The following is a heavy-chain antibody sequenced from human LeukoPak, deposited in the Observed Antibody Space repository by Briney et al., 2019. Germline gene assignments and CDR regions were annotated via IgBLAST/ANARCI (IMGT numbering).Heavy chain of an antibody. V-gene: IGHV4-59*08. D-gene: IGHD3-9*01. CDR3: ASHYYDILTGTNWFDP. Sequence: PSETLSLTCFGSGGSITSNYWSWIRQPPGKELEWIGYIYYDGITNYNPSLKSRVTISVDTSKNQFSLKLSSVTAADTAVYYCASHYYDILTGTNWFDPWGQGTLVTVSS. CDR1: GGSITSNY. CDR2: IYYDGIT. J-gene: IGHJ5*02.